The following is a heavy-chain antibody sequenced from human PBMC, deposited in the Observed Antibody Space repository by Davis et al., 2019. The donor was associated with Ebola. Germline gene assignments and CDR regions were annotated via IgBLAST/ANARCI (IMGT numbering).Heavy chain of an antibody. J-gene: IGHJ6*02. D-gene: IGHD3-10*01. V-gene: IGHV1-69*11. CDR2: IMPILGTA. Sequence: SVKVSCKASGGTFSTYAISWVRQAPGHGLEWMGSIMPILGTANYAQKFQDRLTITADESTSTAYMELSSLRSEDTTMFYCARHEDIGELDQRGLDVWGQGTTVTVSS. CDR3: ARHEDIGELDQRGLDV. CDR1: GGTFSTYA.